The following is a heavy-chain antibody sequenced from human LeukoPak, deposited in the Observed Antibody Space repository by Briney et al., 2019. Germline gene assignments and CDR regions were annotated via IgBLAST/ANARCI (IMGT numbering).Heavy chain of an antibody. J-gene: IGHJ6*04. CDR2: MYTLGNT. Sequence: GGSLRLSCAASGFTVSTNYMTWIRQAPGKGLEWVSVMYTLGNTNYADSVRGKFTISRDNSKNTLYLQMNSLRAEDTAVYYCAELGITMIGGVWGKGTTVTISS. V-gene: IGHV3-66*01. CDR1: GFTVSTNY. CDR3: AELGITMIGGV. D-gene: IGHD3-10*02.